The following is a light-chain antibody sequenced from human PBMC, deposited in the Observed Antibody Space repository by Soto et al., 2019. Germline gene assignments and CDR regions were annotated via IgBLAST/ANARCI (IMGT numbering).Light chain of an antibody. CDR1: QSVSIH. V-gene: IGKV3-11*01. CDR2: DTS. CDR3: QQRGNWPPGFT. J-gene: IGKJ3*01. Sequence: EIVLTQSPATLSVSPGERATLSCRASQSVSIHLAWYQQKGGQAPRLLIYDTSNRATGIPARFSGSGSGTDFTLTISSLETEDSAVYYCQQRGNWPPGFTFGPGTKVDIK.